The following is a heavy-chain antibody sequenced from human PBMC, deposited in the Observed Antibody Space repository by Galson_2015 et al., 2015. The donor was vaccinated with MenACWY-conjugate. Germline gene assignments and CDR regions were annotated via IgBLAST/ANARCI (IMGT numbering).Heavy chain of an antibody. CDR3: ALTRRYTSYYYYYYIDV. V-gene: IGHV2-70*11. Sequence: PALVKPTQTLTLTCSFSGFSHSTPGMCVSWIRQPPGKALEWLSRIDWDDNKYYSSSLKTRLTISKDTSKNQVVFTMTNLDPVDTGTYYCALTRRYTSYYYYYYIDVWGKGTTVTVSS. CDR2: IDWDDNK. D-gene: IGHD5-12*01. CDR1: GFSHSTPGMC. J-gene: IGHJ6*03.